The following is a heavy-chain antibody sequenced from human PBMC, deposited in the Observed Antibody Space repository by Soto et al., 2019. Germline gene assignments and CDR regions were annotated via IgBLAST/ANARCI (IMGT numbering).Heavy chain of an antibody. CDR3: AREDTAMVDDH. J-gene: IGHJ4*02. V-gene: IGHV3-30-3*01. D-gene: IGHD5-18*01. CDR1: GFTFSSYA. CDR2: ISYDGSNK. Sequence: ESGGGVVQRGRSLRLSCAASGFTFSSYAMHWVRQAPGKGLEWVAVISYDGSNKYYADSVKGRFTISRDNSKNTLYLQMNSLRAEDTAVYYCAREDTAMVDDHWGQGTLVTVSS.